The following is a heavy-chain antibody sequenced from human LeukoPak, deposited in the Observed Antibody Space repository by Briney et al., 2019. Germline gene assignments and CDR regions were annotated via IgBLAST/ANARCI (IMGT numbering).Heavy chain of an antibody. Sequence: SRTLSLTCAVSGGSISSSNWWSWVRQPPGKGLEWIGEIYHSGSTNYNPSLKSRLTISVDKSKNQFSLKLSSVTAADTAVYYCARHQGLLSAFDIWGQGTMVTVSS. D-gene: IGHD6-25*01. V-gene: IGHV4-4*02. CDR1: GGSISSSNW. CDR2: IYHSGST. J-gene: IGHJ3*02. CDR3: ARHQGLLSAFDI.